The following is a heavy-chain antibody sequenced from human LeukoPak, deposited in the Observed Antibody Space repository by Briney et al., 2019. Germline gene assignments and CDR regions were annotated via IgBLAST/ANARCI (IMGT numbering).Heavy chain of an antibody. CDR1: GFTFNIYG. V-gene: IGHV3-33*01. J-gene: IGHJ4*02. CDR3: ARGGLTIAEATTSWYLDY. CDR2: TWYDGSNK. Sequence: PGGSPRLSCATSGFTFNIYGMHWVRQAQGKGLEWVALTWYDGSNKNYADSVKGRFTISRDNSKNTLYLQMNSLRGEDTAVYYCARGGLTIAEATTSWYLDYWGQGTLVTVSS. D-gene: IGHD1-26*01.